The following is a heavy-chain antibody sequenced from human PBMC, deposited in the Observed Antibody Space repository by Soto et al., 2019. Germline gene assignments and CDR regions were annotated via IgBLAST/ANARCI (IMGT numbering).Heavy chain of an antibody. J-gene: IGHJ5*02. Sequence: QLQLQESGSGLVKPSQTLSLTCAVSGGSISSGGYSWSWIRQPPGKGLEWIGYIYHSGSTYYNPSLKSRVTISVDRSKNQFSLKLSSVTAADTAVYYCARVAYCGGDCYRGFDPWGQGNLVTVSS. CDR1: GGSISSGGYS. V-gene: IGHV4-30-2*01. CDR2: IYHSGST. D-gene: IGHD2-21*02. CDR3: ARVAYCGGDCYRGFDP.